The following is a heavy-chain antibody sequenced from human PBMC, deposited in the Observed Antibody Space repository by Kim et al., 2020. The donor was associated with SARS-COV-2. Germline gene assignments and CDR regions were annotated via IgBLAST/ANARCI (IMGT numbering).Heavy chain of an antibody. Sequence: SETLSLTCTVSGGSISSYYWSWIRPPPGKGLEWVGYIYYSGSTDYNASLKSRVTMSVDTSKNQFSLKLSSVTAADTAVYYCATESSGNGFDIWGQGTMVTVSS. J-gene: IGHJ3*02. CDR2: IYYSGST. D-gene: IGHD6-19*01. V-gene: IGHV4-59*13. CDR3: ATESSGNGFDI. CDR1: GGSISSYY.